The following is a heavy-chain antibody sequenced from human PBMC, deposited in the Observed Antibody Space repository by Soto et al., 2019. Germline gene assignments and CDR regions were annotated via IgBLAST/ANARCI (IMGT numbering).Heavy chain of an antibody. J-gene: IGHJ4*02. Sequence: SETLSLTCTVSGGSISSYYLSWIRQPPGKGLEWIGYIYYSGSTNYNPSLKSRVTISVDTSKNQFSLKLSSVTAADTAVYYCARAVLYYDFWSGFGYWGQGTLVTVS. CDR3: ARAVLYYDFWSGFGY. CDR1: GGSISSYY. D-gene: IGHD3-3*01. CDR2: IYYSGST. V-gene: IGHV4-59*01.